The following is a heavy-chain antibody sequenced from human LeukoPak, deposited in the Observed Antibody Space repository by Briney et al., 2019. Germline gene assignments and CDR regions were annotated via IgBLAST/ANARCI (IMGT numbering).Heavy chain of an antibody. J-gene: IGHJ5*02. Sequence: ASVRVSCKASGYTFTRQYMHWVRQAPGQGLEWMGVINPSDGSTTYAQDFQGRLTLTRDTSTSTVYMELISLRSEDTAVYYCARHPLVVHNWFDPWGQGTLVTVSS. D-gene: IGHD2-15*01. V-gene: IGHV1-46*01. CDR3: ARHPLVVHNWFDP. CDR1: GYTFTRQY. CDR2: INPSDGST.